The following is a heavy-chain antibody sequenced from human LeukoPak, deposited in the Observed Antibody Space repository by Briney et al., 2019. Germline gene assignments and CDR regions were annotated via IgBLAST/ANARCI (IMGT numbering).Heavy chain of an antibody. J-gene: IGHJ3*02. D-gene: IGHD2-2*01. CDR2: IYNSGST. CDR1: GGSISSYY. V-gene: IGHV4-59*12. Sequence: SETLSLTCTVSGGSISSYYWNWIRQPPGKGLEWIGYIYNSGSTNYNPSLKSRVTISVDTSKNQFSLKLSSVTAADTAVYYCAREVVPAAPFTFDIWGQGTMVTVSS. CDR3: AREVVPAAPFTFDI.